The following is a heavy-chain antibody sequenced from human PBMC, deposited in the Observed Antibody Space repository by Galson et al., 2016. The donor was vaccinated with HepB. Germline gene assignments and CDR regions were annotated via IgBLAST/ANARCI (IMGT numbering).Heavy chain of an antibody. V-gene: IGHV1-2*02. CDR2: INPDSGVT. CDR3: ARDLYSGSYYVGAFDI. D-gene: IGHD1-26*01. J-gene: IGHJ3*02. CDR1: GYTFTGYY. Sequence: SVKVSCKASGYTFTGYYMHWVRQAPGQGLEWMGWINPDSGVTSYAQKFQGRVTMTRDTSVSTVYMELGRLNADDTALYYCARDLYSGSYYVGAFDIWGQGTMLTVS.